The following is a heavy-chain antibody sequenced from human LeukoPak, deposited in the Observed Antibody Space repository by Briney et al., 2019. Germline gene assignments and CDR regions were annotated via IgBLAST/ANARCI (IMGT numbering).Heavy chain of an antibody. J-gene: IGHJ4*02. V-gene: IGHV4-34*01. Sequence: SETLSLTCAVYGGSFSGYYWSWIRQPPGKGLEWIGEINHSGSTNYNPSLKSRVTISVDTSKNQFSLRLSSVTAADTAEYYCSIVATISGWDYFDYWGQGTLATVSS. CDR3: SIVATISGWDYFDY. CDR1: GGSFSGYY. CDR2: INHSGST. D-gene: IGHD5-12*01.